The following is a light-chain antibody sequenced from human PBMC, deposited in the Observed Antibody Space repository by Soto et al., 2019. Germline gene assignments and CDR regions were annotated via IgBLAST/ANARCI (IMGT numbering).Light chain of an antibody. CDR1: SSAVGGFNY. Sequence: ALTQPPSASGSPGQSVTISCTGTSSAVGGFNYVSWYQQHPGKAPKLMIYEVNKRPSGIPDRFSGSKAGNTASLTVSGLQAEDEADYYCSSYAGSNNLVFGGGTKVTVL. CDR3: SSYAGSNNLV. J-gene: IGLJ2*01. CDR2: EVN. V-gene: IGLV2-8*01.